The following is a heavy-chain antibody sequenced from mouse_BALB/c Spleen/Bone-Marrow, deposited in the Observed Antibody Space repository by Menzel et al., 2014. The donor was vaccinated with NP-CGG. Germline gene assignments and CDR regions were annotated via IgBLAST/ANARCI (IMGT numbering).Heavy chain of an antibody. CDR2: ISDGSSYT. Sequence: EVHLVESGGGLVKPGGPLKLSCAASGFTFSDYYMYWVRQTPEKRLEWVATISDGSSYTYYPDSVKGRFTISRDNAQNNLYPQMSSLKSEDTAMYYCARVVTTATLYWFFDVRRAATPVTVSS. CDR3: ARVVTTATLYWFFDV. CDR1: GFTFSDYY. J-gene: IGHJ1*01. D-gene: IGHD1-2*01. V-gene: IGHV5-4*02.